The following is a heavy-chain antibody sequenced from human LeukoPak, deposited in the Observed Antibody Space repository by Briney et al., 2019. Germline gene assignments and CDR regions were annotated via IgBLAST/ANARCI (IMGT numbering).Heavy chain of an antibody. D-gene: IGHD3-22*01. J-gene: IGHJ4*02. CDR1: GYTFTSYD. Sequence: GASVKVSCKASGYTFTSYDINWVRQATGQGLEWMGWMNPNSGNTGYAQKFQGRVTMTRNTSISTAYMELSRLRSDDTAVYYCARGEDFLYYYDSSASLRMTRYWGQGTLVTVSP. CDR3: ARGEDFLYYYDSSASLRMTRY. CDR2: MNPNSGNT. V-gene: IGHV1-8*01.